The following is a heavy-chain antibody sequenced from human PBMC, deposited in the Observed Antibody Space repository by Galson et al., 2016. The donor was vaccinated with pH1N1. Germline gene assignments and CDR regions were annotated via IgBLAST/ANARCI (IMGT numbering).Heavy chain of an antibody. J-gene: IGHJ4*02. CDR2: VGRSGNST. Sequence: SLRLSCAASGFTFSNDAMSWVRQAPGKRLEWVSNVGRSGNSTHSTDFVRGRFTISRDNSRNTLYLQMNSLSAEDTAVYFCTKDTDEMVGSSSNWGQGALVTVSS. D-gene: IGHD1-26*01. CDR1: GFTFSNDA. V-gene: IGHV3-23*01. CDR3: TKDTDEMVGSSSN.